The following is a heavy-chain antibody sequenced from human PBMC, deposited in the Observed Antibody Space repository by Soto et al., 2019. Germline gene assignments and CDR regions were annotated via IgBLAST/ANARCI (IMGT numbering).Heavy chain of an antibody. CDR2: IRESGGPT. CDR3: VKDSRVGYDWADH. Sequence: EVQLLESGGVLVQPGGSLRLSCVASGFTFSNYAMSWVRKAPGKGLEWVALIRESGGPTNYADSVKGRFTLSRHNSKNTPLLQVNRLRAGHVAGFYWVKDSRVGYDWADHWCQGTLVTVSS. CDR1: GFTFSNYA. D-gene: IGHD5-12*01. J-gene: IGHJ4*02. V-gene: IGHV3-23*01.